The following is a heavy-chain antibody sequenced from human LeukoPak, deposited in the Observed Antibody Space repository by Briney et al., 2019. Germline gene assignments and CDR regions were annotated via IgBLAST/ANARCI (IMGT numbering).Heavy chain of an antibody. CDR2: ISGSGSST. CDR3: AKESAVTLVVVAATVLSYGMDV. J-gene: IGHJ6*02. CDR1: GFTFSSYA. V-gene: IGHV3-23*01. D-gene: IGHD2-15*01. Sequence: GGSLRLSCAASGFTFSSYAMSWVRQAPGKGLEWVSAISGSGSSTYYADSVKGRFTISRDNSKNTLYLQMNSLRAEDTAVYYCAKESAVTLVVVAATVLSYGMDVWGQGTTVTVSS.